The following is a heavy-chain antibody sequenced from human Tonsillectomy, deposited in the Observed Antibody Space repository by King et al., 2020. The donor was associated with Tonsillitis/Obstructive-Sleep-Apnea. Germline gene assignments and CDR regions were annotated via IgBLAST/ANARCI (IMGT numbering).Heavy chain of an antibody. J-gene: IGHJ2*01. CDR2: INHSGSN. CDR1: GGSFSGYY. D-gene: IGHD2-2*01. CDR3: SRGAPCSSTSCYGDWYFDL. Sequence: VQLPQWGAGLLKPSETLSLTCAVYGGSFSGYYWSWIRQPPGKGLEWIGEINHSGSNNYNPSLNSRVTISVDTSKNQFSLKLSSVTAAETAVYYCSRGAPCSSTSCYGDWYFDLWGRGTLVTVSS. V-gene: IGHV4-34*01.